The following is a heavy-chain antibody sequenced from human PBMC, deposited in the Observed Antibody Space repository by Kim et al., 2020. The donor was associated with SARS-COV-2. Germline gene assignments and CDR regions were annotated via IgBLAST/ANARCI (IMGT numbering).Heavy chain of an antibody. Sequence: GGSLRLSCAASGFTFSSYAMSWVRQAPGKGLEWVANINGDGGTKYYVDSVKGRFTISRDNSKNTLYLQMNSLRAEDTAVYYCARDYWACAQGLLVTDSS. CDR3: ARDYWA. D-gene: IGHD2-15*01. CDR2: INGDGGTK. V-gene: IGHV3-7*01. CDR1: GFTFSSYA. J-gene: IGHJ5*02.